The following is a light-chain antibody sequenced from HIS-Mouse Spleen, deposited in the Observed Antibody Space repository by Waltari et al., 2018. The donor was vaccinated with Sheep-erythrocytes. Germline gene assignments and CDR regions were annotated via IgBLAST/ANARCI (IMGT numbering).Light chain of an antibody. CDR3: QAWDSSTEV. J-gene: IGLJ2*01. V-gene: IGLV3-1*01. Sequence: SYELTQPPSVSVSPGQTASITCSGDKLGDKYACWYPQKPGQSPVLVIYQDSKRPSGIPERFSGSNSGNTATLTISGTPAMDEADYYCQAWDSSTEVFGGGTKLTVL. CDR2: QDS. CDR1: KLGDKY.